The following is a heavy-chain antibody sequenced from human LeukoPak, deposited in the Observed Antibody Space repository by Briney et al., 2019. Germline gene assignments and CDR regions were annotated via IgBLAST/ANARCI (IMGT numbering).Heavy chain of an antibody. J-gene: IGHJ6*02. Sequence: ASVKVSCKASGYTFTTYAMNWVRQAPGQGLEWMGWISAYNGNTNYAQKLQGRVTMTTDTSTSTAYMELRSLRSDDTAVYYCARMDILTGHYGMDVWGQGTTVTVSS. CDR2: ISAYNGNT. CDR1: GYTFTTYA. V-gene: IGHV1-18*01. D-gene: IGHD3-9*01. CDR3: ARMDILTGHYGMDV.